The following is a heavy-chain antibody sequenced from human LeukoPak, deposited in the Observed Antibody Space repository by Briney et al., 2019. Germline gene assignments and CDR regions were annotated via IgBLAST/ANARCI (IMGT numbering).Heavy chain of an antibody. V-gene: IGHV4-34*01. Sequence: SETLSLTCAVYGGSFSGYYWSWIRQPPGKGLEWIGEINHSGSTNYNPSLKSRVTISVDTSKNQFSLKLSSVTAADTAVYYCARGPITMVRGVTMIFNYYYYGMDVWGQGTTVTVS. CDR3: ARGPITMVRGVTMIFNYYYYGMDV. CDR2: INHSGST. J-gene: IGHJ6*02. CDR1: GGSFSGYY. D-gene: IGHD3-10*01.